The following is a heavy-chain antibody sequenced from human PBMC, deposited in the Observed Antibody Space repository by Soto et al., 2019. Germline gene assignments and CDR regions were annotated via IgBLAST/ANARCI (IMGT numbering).Heavy chain of an antibody. J-gene: IGHJ4*02. CDR2: LFSSGST. CDR1: GGSVSGGSYY. D-gene: IGHD3-22*01. V-gene: IGHV4-61*01. Sequence: SETLSLTCNVSGGSVSGGSYYWSWIRQPPGKGLEWIGYLFSSGSTNYNRSLKSRVSVSVDTSRNQFSLKVSSVTAADTAVYYCARGKGSSGGYFDYWGRGPLVTVSS. CDR3: ARGKGSSGGYFDY.